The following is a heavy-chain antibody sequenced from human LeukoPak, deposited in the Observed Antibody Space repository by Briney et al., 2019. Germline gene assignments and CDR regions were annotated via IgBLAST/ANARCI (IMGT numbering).Heavy chain of an antibody. J-gene: IGHJ3*02. V-gene: IGHV4-59*01. CDR1: GGSISSYY. Sequence: SETLSLTCTVSGGSISSYYWSWIRQPPGKGLEWIGYIYYSGSTNYNPSLKSRVTISVDTSKNQFSLKLSSVTAADTAVYYCARVIRGALRAAVFDIWGQGTMVTVSS. D-gene: IGHD3-10*01. CDR2: IYYSGST. CDR3: ARVIRGALRAAVFDI.